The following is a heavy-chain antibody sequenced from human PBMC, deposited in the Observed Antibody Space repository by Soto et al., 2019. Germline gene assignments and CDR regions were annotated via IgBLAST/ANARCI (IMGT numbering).Heavy chain of an antibody. CDR1: GYTFTTYF. D-gene: IGHD1-1*01. V-gene: IGHV1-46*01. Sequence: ASVKVSCKASGYTFTTYFMQWVRQAPGQGLEWVGIINPSDGTTSYAQKFQGRVSMTRDTSTSTVYMGMSSLRSEDTAVYYCETSLQLRKGWAFDHWGQGTVVTVSS. J-gene: IGHJ4*02. CDR3: ETSLQLRKGWAFDH. CDR2: INPSDGTT.